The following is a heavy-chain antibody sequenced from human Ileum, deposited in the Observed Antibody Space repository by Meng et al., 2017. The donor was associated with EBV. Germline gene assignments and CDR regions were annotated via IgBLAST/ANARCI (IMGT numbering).Heavy chain of an antibody. CDR3: VNRWGGNGWGHFVY. V-gene: IGHV2-5*02. CDR1: GLSLRTNGVG. J-gene: IGHJ4*02. CDR2: IYWDDDK. D-gene: IGHD6-19*01. Sequence: QNTLNESGPALGQRQDTLTLPCTISGLSLRTNGVGVGWILQPPGKALKWLALIYWDDDKCYSPSLPNRLTITKDTYKNQVVFTVTNMDPVDTAKYYCVNRWGGNGWGHFVYWGQGTLVTVSS.